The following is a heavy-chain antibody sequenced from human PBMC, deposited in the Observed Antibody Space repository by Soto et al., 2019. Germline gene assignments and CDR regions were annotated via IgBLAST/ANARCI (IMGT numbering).Heavy chain of an antibody. CDR2: IYYSGST. V-gene: IGHV4-59*01. D-gene: IGHD4-4*01. J-gene: IGHJ4*02. CDR3: ARSRHDYKVFDY. Sequence: SETLSLTCTVSGGSISSYYWSWIRQPPGKGLEWIGYIYYSGSTNYNPSLKSRVTISVDTSKNQFSLKLSSVTAADTAVYYCARSRHDYKVFDYWGQGTLVTVSS. CDR1: GGSISSYY.